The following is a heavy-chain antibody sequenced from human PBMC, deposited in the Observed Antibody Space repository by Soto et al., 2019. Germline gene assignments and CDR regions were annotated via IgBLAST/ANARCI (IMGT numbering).Heavy chain of an antibody. Sequence: QITLKESGPTLVKPTQTLTLTCTFSGVSLSTNGVSVGWIRQPPGKALEWLALIYWDDDKRYSPSLKSRLIITKDTSKNQVVLVMTNMDPLDTATYYCTQSILVVPTTRNAFDLWGQGTMVTVSS. D-gene: IGHD2-2*01. CDR1: GVSLSTNGVS. CDR3: TQSILVVPTTRNAFDL. J-gene: IGHJ3*01. CDR2: IYWDDDK. V-gene: IGHV2-5*02.